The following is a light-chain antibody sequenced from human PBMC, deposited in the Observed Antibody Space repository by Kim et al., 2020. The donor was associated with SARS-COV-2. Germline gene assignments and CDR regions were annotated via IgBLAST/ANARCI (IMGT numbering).Light chain of an antibody. V-gene: IGKV3-11*01. CDR3: QQRNSWPPAVT. CDR2: DAS. CDR1: QNIDTY. Sequence: PGERATRSCRASQNIDTYLAWYQQRPGQAPRLLGYDASNRATGVPDRFSGNGSGTDFTLTISSLEPEDFSIYYCQQRNSWPPAVTFGGGTKVDIK. J-gene: IGKJ4*01.